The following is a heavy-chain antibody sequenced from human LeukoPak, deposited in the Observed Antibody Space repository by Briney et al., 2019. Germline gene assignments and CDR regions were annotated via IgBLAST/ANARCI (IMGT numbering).Heavy chain of an antibody. CDR2: INHSGST. Sequence: SETLSLTCAVYGGSFSGYYWSWIRQPPGKGLEWIGEINHSGSTNYNPSLKSRVTISVDTSKNQFSLKLCSVTAADTAVYYCARGPAAMRGYYMDVWGKGTTVTISS. CDR3: ARGPAAMRGYYMDV. J-gene: IGHJ6*03. V-gene: IGHV4-34*01. CDR1: GGSFSGYY. D-gene: IGHD2-2*01.